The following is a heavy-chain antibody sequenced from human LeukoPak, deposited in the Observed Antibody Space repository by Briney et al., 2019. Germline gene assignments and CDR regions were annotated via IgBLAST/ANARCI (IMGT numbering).Heavy chain of an antibody. D-gene: IGHD3-22*01. CDR2: ISSSGSTI. CDR1: GFTFSDYY. J-gene: IGHJ4*02. CDR3: AKALHYYDSSLLPFDY. Sequence: GGSLRLSCAASGFTFSDYYMSWIRQAPGKGLEWVSYISSSGSTIYYADSVKGRFTISRDNSKNTLYLQMNSLRAEDTAVYYCAKALHYYDSSLLPFDYWGQGTLVTVSS. V-gene: IGHV3-11*01.